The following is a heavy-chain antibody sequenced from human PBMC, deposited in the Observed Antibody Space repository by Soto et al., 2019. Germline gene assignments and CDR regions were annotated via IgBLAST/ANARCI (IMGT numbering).Heavy chain of an antibody. D-gene: IGHD5-18*01. V-gene: IGHV1-18*01. J-gene: IGHJ5*02. CDR1: GYTFTSYG. Sequence: ASVKVSCKACGYTFTSYGISWVRQAPGQGLEWMGWISAYNGNTNYAQKLQGRVTMTTDTSTSTAYMELRSLRSDDTAVYYCARVGYSYGFDPNWFDPWGQGTLVTSPQ. CDR3: ARVGYSYGFDPNWFDP. CDR2: ISAYNGNT.